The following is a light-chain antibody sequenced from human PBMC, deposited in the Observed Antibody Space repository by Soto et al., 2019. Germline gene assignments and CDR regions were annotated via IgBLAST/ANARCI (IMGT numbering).Light chain of an antibody. CDR1: QSISTW. CDR3: QQYNSHSRT. Sequence: GDRVTITCRASQSISTWLAWYQQKPGKAPKLLIYDASSLESGVPLRFSGSGSGTEFTLTISSLQPDDFATYYCQQYNSHSRTFGQGTKVDIK. J-gene: IGKJ1*01. V-gene: IGKV1-5*01. CDR2: DAS.